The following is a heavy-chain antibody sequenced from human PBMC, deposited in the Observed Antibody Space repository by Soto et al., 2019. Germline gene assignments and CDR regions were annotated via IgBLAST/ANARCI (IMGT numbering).Heavy chain of an antibody. Sequence: QVQLVQSGAEVKKPGASVTLSCKASAYSFTTYHIHWVRQAPGQGLEWMGFINPDAGATNYAQRCQGRLRLTRDTSRSTVYMELRSLRFDDTAVYYCARGDIVLVPASEGNWFDPWGQGTLVTVSS. J-gene: IGHJ5*02. D-gene: IGHD2-2*01. CDR2: INPDAGAT. CDR3: ARGDIVLVPASEGNWFDP. V-gene: IGHV1-46*01. CDR1: AYSFTTYH.